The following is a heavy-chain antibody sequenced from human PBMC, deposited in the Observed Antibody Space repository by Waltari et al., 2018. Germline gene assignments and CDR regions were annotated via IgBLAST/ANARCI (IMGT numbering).Heavy chain of an antibody. CDR2: IYSGGST. Sequence: QLVESAGGLIPPGRYLRLLCAASGFPSSSTYMRWVRQAPGKGLEWVSVIYSGGSTYYADSVKGRFTIARDNTKNTLYLQMNSLRAEDTAVYYWARDLGGGSQDYWGQGTLVTVSS. D-gene: IGHD2-15*01. CDR3: ARDLGGGSQDY. V-gene: IGHV3-53*01. CDR1: GFPSSSTY. J-gene: IGHJ4*02.